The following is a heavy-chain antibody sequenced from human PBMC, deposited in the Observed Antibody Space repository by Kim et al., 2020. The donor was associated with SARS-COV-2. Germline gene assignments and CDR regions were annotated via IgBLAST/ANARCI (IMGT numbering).Heavy chain of an antibody. CDR3: AKGGPDAFDI. D-gene: IGHD2-15*01. J-gene: IGHJ3*02. Sequence: SETPSLTCTVSGGSISSYYWSWIRQPPGKGLEWIGYIYYSGSTNYNPSLKSRVTISVDTSKNQFSLKLSSVTAADTAVYYCAKGGPDAFDIWGQGTMVTVSS. V-gene: IGHV4-59*01. CDR1: GGSISSYY. CDR2: IYYSGST.